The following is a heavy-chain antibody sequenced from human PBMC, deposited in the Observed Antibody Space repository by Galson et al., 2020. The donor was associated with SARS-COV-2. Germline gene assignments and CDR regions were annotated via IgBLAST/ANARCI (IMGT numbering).Heavy chain of an antibody. CDR1: GFIFSNYA. J-gene: IGHJ5*02. Sequence: SLKISCAASGFIFSNYAMSWVRQAPGKGLEWVSVISGTGASTYYADSVKGRFTISRDNSKNTLHLQMNSLRAEDTAVYYCAKGSSGYYYDNWFDPWGQGTLVTVSS. D-gene: IGHD3-22*01. CDR3: AKGSSGYYYDNWFDP. CDR2: ISGTGAST. V-gene: IGHV3-23*01.